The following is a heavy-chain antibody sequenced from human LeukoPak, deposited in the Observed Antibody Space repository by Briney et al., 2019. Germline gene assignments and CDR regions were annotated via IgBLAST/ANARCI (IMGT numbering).Heavy chain of an antibody. CDR3: AGGSSWYED. D-gene: IGHD6-13*01. CDR2: VFHSGST. Sequence: SETLSLTCAVSGGSITTYYWTWIRQPPGKGLEWIGYVFHSGSTNYNPSLKSRLTLSVDTSKNQFSLKLNSVTAADTAVYYCAGGSSWYEDWGQGTLVTVSS. CDR1: GGSITTYY. V-gene: IGHV4-59*01. J-gene: IGHJ4*02.